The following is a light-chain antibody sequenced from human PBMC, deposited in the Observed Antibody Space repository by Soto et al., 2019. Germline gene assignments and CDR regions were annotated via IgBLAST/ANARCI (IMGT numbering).Light chain of an antibody. Sequence: QSVLTQPPSVSGAPGQRGTISGTGSSSNIGAGYDVHWYQQLPGIAPKLLISGNSNRPSGVPDRFSGSKSGTSASLAITGLQAEDEADYYCQSYDSSLSGSVFGGGTKLTVL. CDR1: SSNIGAGYD. V-gene: IGLV1-40*01. J-gene: IGLJ2*01. CDR2: GNS. CDR3: QSYDSSLSGSV.